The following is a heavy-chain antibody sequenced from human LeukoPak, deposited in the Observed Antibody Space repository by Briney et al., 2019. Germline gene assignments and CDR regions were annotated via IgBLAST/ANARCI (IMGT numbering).Heavy chain of an antibody. J-gene: IGHJ6*03. CDR3: AKSALYYYDSSGPPSGMDV. Sequence: GGSLRLXCAASGFTFSSYAMSWVRQAPGKALEWVSAISGSGGSTYYADSVKGRFTISRDNSKNTLYLQMNSLRAEDTAVYYCAKSALYYYDSSGPPSGMDVWGKGTTVTVSS. CDR1: GFTFSSYA. CDR2: ISGSGGST. D-gene: IGHD3-22*01. V-gene: IGHV3-23*01.